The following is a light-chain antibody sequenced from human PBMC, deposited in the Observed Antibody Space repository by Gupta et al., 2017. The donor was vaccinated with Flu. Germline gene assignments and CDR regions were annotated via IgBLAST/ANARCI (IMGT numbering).Light chain of an antibody. Sequence: HSLLSLPPSASRAPGQLLTISCSGSSSNIGSNYVYWYQQLPGTAPKLHIYRNNQRPSGVPDRFSGSKSGTSASLAISGLRSEDEADYYCAAWDDSLSGWVFGGGTKLTVL. V-gene: IGLV1-47*01. J-gene: IGLJ3*02. CDR1: SSNIGSNY. CDR2: RNN. CDR3: AAWDDSLSGWV.